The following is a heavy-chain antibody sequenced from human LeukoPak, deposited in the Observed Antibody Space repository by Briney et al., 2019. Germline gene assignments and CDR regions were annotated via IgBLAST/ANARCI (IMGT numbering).Heavy chain of an antibody. CDR2: IYTSGST. Sequence: SETLSLTWTVSGGSISSYYWSWIRQPAGKGLEWIGRIYTSGSTNYNPSLKSRVTMSVDTSKNQFSLRLSSVTAADTAVYYCARAYNSGTYSWFDPWGQGTLVTVSS. CDR1: GGSISSYY. D-gene: IGHD1-26*01. CDR3: ARAYNSGTYSWFDP. V-gene: IGHV4-4*07. J-gene: IGHJ5*02.